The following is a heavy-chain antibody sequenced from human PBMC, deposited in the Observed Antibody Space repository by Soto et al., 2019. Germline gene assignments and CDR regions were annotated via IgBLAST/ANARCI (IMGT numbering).Heavy chain of an antibody. V-gene: IGHV3-7*01. CDR3: ARDQPGYSYGYGLGY. D-gene: IGHD5-18*01. CDR2: IKQDGSGR. J-gene: IGHJ4*02. Sequence: GGSLRLSCAASGFTFSRVWMSWVRQAPGKGLEWVANIKQDGSGRNYVDSVKGRFTISRDSAKNSLYLQMISLRAEDTAVYYCARDQPGYSYGYGLGYWGQGTLVTVSS. CDR1: GFTFSRVW.